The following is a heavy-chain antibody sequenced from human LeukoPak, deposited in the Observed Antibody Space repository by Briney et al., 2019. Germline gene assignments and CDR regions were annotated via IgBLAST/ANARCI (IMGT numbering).Heavy chain of an antibody. J-gene: IGHJ4*02. CDR2: IYYSGST. D-gene: IGHD1-26*01. V-gene: IGHV4-59*08. CDR1: GGSISSYY. Sequence: PSETLSLTCTVSGGSISSYYWSWIRQPPEKGLEWIGYIYYSGSTNYNPSLKSRVTISVDTSKNQFSLKLSSVTAADTAVYYCASHNKISGGYFYFDYWGQGTLVTVSS. CDR3: ASHNKISGGYFYFDY.